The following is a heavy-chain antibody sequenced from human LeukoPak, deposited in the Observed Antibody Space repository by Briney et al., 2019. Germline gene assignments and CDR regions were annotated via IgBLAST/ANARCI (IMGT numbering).Heavy chain of an antibody. CDR1: GFTFSSYA. CDR2: ISGTGGNT. V-gene: IGHV3-23*01. J-gene: IGHJ4*02. CDR3: AKRARYNSARATDFDS. D-gene: IGHD6-19*01. Sequence: GGSLRLSCAASGFTFSSYAISWVRQAPGKGLEWVSAISGTGGNTHYADSVKGRFTISRDNSQNTVYLQMNNLRAEDTAEYYCAKRARYNSARATDFDSWGQGTQVTVSS.